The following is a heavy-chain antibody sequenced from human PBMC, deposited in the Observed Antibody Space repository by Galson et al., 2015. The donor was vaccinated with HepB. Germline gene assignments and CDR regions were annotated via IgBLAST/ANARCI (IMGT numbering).Heavy chain of an antibody. J-gene: IGHJ4*02. CDR3: ARDGADFWSGYLGKIDY. D-gene: IGHD3-3*01. CDR2: IKQDGSEK. Sequence: SLRLSCAASRFTFSSYWMSWVRQAPGKGLQWVASIKQDGSEKYYVDSVKGRFTISRDNAKNSLYLQMNSLRVEDTAVYYCARDGADFWSGYLGKIDYWGQGTLVTVSS. CDR1: RFTFSSYW. V-gene: IGHV3-7*01.